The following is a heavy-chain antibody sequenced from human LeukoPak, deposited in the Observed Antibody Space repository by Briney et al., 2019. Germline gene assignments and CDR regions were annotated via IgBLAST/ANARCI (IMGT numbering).Heavy chain of an antibody. CDR2: IYYSGST. CDR1: GGSITSYY. CDR3: ARSLDYGGKIDY. D-gene: IGHD4-23*01. J-gene: IGHJ4*02. Sequence: PSETLSLTCTVSGGSITSYYWNWIRQPPGKGLEWIGYIYYSGSTNYNPSLKSRVTISVDTSKNQFSLKLSSVTAADTAVYYCARSLDYGGKIDYWGQGTLVTVSS. V-gene: IGHV4-59*01.